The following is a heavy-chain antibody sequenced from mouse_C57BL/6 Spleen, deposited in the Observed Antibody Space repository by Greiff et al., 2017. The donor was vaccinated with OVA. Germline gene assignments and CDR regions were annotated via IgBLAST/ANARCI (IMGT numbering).Heavy chain of an antibody. D-gene: IGHD2-2*01. V-gene: IGHV1-82*01. CDR2: IYPGDGDN. J-gene: IGHJ2*01. CDR3: AREEGYAYFDY. CDR1: GYAFSSSW. Sequence: QVQLKQSGPELVKPGASVKISCKASGYAFSSSWMNWVKQRPGKGLEWIGRIYPGDGDNNYNGKFKGKATLTADKSSSTSYMQLSSLTSEDSAVYFCAREEGYAYFDYWGQGTTLTVSS.